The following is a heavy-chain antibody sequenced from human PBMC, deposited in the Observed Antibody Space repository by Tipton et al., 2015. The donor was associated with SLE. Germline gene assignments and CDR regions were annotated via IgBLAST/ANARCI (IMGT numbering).Heavy chain of an antibody. V-gene: IGHV4-34*01. J-gene: IGHJ3*02. D-gene: IGHD3-16*01. CDR1: GGSFSGYY. Sequence: LRLSCAVYGGSFSGYYWSWIRQPPGKGLEWIGEINHSGSNHYNPSLKSRVTISADTTKNQFSLKLSSVTAADTAVYYCARGDLHYEYVWGTVRGAFDIWGQGTRVTVSS. CDR2: INHSGSN. CDR3: ARGDLHYEYVWGTVRGAFDI.